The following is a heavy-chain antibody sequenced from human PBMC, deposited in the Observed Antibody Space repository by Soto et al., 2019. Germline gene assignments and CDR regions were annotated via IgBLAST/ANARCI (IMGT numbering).Heavy chain of an antibody. CDR2: INTGNGNT. Sequence: QVQIVQSGAEVKKPGASVKVSCKTSGYTFTLYTIHWVRQAPGQRLEWMGWINTGNGNTKYSQRFQGRVTMSRDTSASTAYMELSSLTSEDTAVYYCAKLGGGYIFGPYLDYWGQGILVTGSS. D-gene: IGHD5-18*01. J-gene: IGHJ4*02. V-gene: IGHV1-3*04. CDR3: AKLGGGYIFGPYLDY. CDR1: GYTFTLYT.